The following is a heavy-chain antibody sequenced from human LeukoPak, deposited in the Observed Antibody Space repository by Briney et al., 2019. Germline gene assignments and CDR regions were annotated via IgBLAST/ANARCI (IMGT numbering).Heavy chain of an antibody. CDR3: AREGEIQLWDPFDY. D-gene: IGHD5-18*01. CDR2: IKQDGSEK. V-gene: IGHV3-7*03. J-gene: IGHJ4*02. Sequence: PGASLRLSCAASGFTFSSYAMSWVRQAPGKGLEWVANIKQDGSEKYYVDSVKGRFTISRDNAKNSLYLQMNSLRAEDTAVYYCAREGEIQLWDPFDYWGQGTLVTVSS. CDR1: GFTFSSYA.